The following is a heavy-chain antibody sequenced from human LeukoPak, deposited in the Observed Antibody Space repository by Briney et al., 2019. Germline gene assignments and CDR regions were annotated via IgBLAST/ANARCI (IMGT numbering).Heavy chain of an antibody. CDR1: GFTFSNYW. D-gene: IGHD2-21*01. J-gene: IGHJ4*02. CDR3: ARAPPSRLIPSSLDY. CDR2: VKTDGSEK. V-gene: IGHV3-7*01. Sequence: PGGSLRLSCEGSGFTFSNYWMGWVRQAPGKGLQWVASVKTDGSEKYYVDSVKGRFTISRDNAKNSLYLQMNSLRAEDTAVYYCARAPPSRLIPSSLDYWGQGTLVTVSS.